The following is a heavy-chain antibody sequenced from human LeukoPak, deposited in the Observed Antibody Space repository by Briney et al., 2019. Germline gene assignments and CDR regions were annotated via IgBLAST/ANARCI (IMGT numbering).Heavy chain of an antibody. CDR2: ISYDGSNK. V-gene: IGHV3-30*18. Sequence: PGGSLRLSCAASGFTFSSYGMHWVRQAPGKGLEWVAVISYDGSNKYYADSVKGRFAISRGNSKNTLYLQMNSLRAEDTAVYYCAKVSTGYSYGYPADYWGQGTLVTVSP. D-gene: IGHD5-18*01. CDR1: GFTFSSYG. J-gene: IGHJ4*02. CDR3: AKVSTGYSYGYPADY.